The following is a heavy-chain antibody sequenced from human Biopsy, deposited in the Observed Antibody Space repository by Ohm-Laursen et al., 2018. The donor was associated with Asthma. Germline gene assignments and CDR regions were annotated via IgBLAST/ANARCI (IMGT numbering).Heavy chain of an antibody. CDR1: GGSMTPTSHY. CDR2: ISYGGKI. CDR3: ARRISIFGVVQKDHGMDA. Sequence: SETLSLTCVVSGGSMTPTSHYWDWIRQAPGKGLGRIGYISYGGKISYNPSLKNRVNISRDTSKNQFSLRLTSLTAADTVVYFCARRISIFGVVQKDHGMDAWGQGTTVIVSS. V-gene: IGHV4-39*01. J-gene: IGHJ6*02. D-gene: IGHD3-3*01.